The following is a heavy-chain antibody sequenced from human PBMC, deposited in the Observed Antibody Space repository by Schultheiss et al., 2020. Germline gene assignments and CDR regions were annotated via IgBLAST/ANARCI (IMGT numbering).Heavy chain of an antibody. D-gene: IGHD2-8*01. V-gene: IGHV4-34*01. J-gene: IGHJ4*02. CDR2: INHSGST. CDR1: GGSFSGYY. CDR3: ARGRDGNGRFDY. Sequence: SETLSLTCAVYGGSFSGYYWSWIRQPPGKGLEWIGEINHSGSTNYNPSLKSRVTISVDTSKNQFSLKLSSVTAADTAVYYCARGRDGNGRFDYWGQGALVTVSS.